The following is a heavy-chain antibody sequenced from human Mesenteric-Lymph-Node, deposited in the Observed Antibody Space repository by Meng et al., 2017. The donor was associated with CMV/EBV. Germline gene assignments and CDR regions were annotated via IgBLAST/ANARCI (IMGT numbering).Heavy chain of an antibody. Sequence: GTCSSYAINWVRQAPGQGLEWMGGIIPIFGTANYAQKFQGRVTITTDESTSTAYMELSSLRSEDTAVYYCARGDDSSGYYSFGIDYWGQGTLVTVSS. D-gene: IGHD3-22*01. J-gene: IGHJ4*02. CDR2: IIPIFGTA. CDR1: GTCSSYA. V-gene: IGHV1-69*05. CDR3: ARGDDSSGYYSFGIDY.